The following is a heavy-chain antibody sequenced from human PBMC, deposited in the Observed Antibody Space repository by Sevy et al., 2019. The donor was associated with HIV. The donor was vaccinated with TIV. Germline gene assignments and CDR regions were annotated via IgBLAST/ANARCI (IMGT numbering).Heavy chain of an antibody. D-gene: IGHD1-1*01. Sequence: QAAGSLRLSCTTSGFTFGDYAMNWVRQAPGKGLEWVAFLKSKADGGTVDHAASVKGRFTISRDDSKSIAYLQMNDLTTEDTGVYYCTRWKGLQSIFDYWGQGALVTVSS. V-gene: IGHV3-49*04. J-gene: IGHJ4*02. CDR3: TRWKGLQSIFDY. CDR2: LKSKADGGTV. CDR1: GFTFGDYA.